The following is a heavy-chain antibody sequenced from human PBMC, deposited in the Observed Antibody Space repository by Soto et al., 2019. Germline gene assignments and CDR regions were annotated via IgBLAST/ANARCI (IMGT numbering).Heavy chain of an antibody. CDR1: EFTFGSNA. Sequence: GGSLSLSFAAPEFTFGSNALTWVRQAPGKGLEWVSAISGSGGSTYYADSVKGRFTISRDNFKNTLYLQMNSLRAEDTAVYYCAKDRTYVNPRKLWNYWGQGTLVTVSS. CDR2: ISGSGGST. D-gene: IGHD3-3*01. V-gene: IGHV3-23*01. CDR3: AKDRTYVNPRKLWNY. J-gene: IGHJ4*02.